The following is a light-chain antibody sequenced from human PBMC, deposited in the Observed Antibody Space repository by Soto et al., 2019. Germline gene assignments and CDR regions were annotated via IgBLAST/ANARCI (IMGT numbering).Light chain of an antibody. Sequence: DIQMTQSPSSLSASVGDRVTITCRASQGISNHLAWFQQKPGKAPKSLIYAASSLQSGVPSKFSGSGSGTDFTRTISSLQSEDFATYYRQQYKSYPMTFGQGTKVEIK. CDR2: AAS. J-gene: IGKJ1*01. V-gene: IGKV1-16*02. CDR3: QQYKSYPMT. CDR1: QGISNH.